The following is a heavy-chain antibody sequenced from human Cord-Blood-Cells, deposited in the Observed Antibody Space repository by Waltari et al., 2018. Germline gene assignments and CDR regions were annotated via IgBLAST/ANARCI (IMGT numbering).Heavy chain of an antibody. CDR1: GFTFSSYA. D-gene: IGHD1-26*01. J-gene: IGHJ4*02. CDR2: ISYDGSNK. CDR3: AIEGGGATFDY. Sequence: QVQLVESGGGVVQPGRSLRLSCAASGFTFSSYAMHWVRQAPGKGLEWVAVISYDGSNKYYADSVKGRFTISRDNSKNTLYLQMNSLRAEDTAVYYCAIEGGGATFDYWGQGTLVTVSS. V-gene: IGHV3-30-3*01.